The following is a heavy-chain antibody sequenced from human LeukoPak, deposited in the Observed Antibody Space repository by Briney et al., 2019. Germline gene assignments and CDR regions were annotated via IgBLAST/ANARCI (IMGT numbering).Heavy chain of an antibody. J-gene: IGHJ4*02. CDR3: ARDLSGVTGYTYGRGIDY. D-gene: IGHD5-18*01. Sequence: GGSLRLSCAASGFTFDDYGMSWVRQAPGKGLEWVANIKKDGSEKYYVDSVKGRFTISRDNAKTSLYLQMNSLRAEDTAVYYCARDLSGVTGYTYGRGIDYWGQGTLVTVSS. CDR2: IKKDGSEK. V-gene: IGHV3-7*01. CDR1: GFTFDDYG.